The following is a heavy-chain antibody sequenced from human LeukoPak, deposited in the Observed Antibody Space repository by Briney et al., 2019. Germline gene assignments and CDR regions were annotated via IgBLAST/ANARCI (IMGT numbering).Heavy chain of an antibody. Sequence: PSETLSLTCAVYGGSCSGYYWSWIRQPPGKGLEWIGEINHSGSTNYNPSLKSRVTISVDTSKNQFSLKLSSVTAADTAVYYCARGRWRYSSSWDYWGQGTLVTVSS. J-gene: IGHJ4*02. CDR2: INHSGST. V-gene: IGHV4-34*01. CDR1: GGSCSGYY. CDR3: ARGRWRYSSSWDY. D-gene: IGHD6-13*01.